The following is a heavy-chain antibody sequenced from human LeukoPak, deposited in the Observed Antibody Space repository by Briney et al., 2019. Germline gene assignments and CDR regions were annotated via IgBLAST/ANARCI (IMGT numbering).Heavy chain of an antibody. Sequence: ASVKVSCKASGYSFSDYYIHWLRQAPGQGLEWMGWINPDSGGTNYAQRFQGRVTMTRDTSITTVYMELSRLRSGDTAVFYCTREARAGNWFDPWGQGTPVTVSS. CDR1: GYSFSDYY. CDR2: INPDSGGT. V-gene: IGHV1-2*02. J-gene: IGHJ5*02. CDR3: TREARAGNWFDP. D-gene: IGHD5-12*01.